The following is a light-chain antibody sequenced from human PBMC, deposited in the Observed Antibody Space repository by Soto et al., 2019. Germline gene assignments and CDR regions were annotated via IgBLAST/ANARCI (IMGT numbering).Light chain of an antibody. CDR2: GDT. CDR1: SSDVGAYNY. CDR3: SSYTSTDTHVV. J-gene: IGLJ2*01. Sequence: QSALTQPASVSGSPGQSITISCTGTSSDVGAYNYVSWYQQHPGKAPKVMIYGDTNRPSGVSSRFSGSKSGNTASLAISGLQAEDEADYYCSSYTSTDTHVVFGGGTKLTVL. V-gene: IGLV2-14*01.